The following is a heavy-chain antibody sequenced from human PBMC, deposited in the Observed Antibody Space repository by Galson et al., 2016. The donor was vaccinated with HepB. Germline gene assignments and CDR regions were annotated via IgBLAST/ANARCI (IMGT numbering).Heavy chain of an antibody. D-gene: IGHD3-10*02. CDR1: GFTFSNHW. V-gene: IGHV3-7*03. CDR3: AKDSLGFYVAPFDS. J-gene: IGHJ4*02. Sequence: SLRLSCAASGFTFSNHWMSWVRQAPGKGLEWVANIKEDGSEKHYVDSVKGRFTISRDNSKKTLFLQMNSLRAEDTAIYYCAKDSLGFYVAPFDSWGQGTQVTVSS. CDR2: IKEDGSEK.